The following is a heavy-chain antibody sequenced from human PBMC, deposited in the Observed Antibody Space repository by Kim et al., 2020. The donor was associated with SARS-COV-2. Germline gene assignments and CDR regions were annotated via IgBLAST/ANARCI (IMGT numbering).Heavy chain of an antibody. CDR3: AKGRGYCSGGSCYSDY. Sequence: GGSLRLSCAASGFTFNSYAMSWVRQAPGKGLEWVSTIRASDGNTYHADSVKGRFSISRDNSKNTLYLQMNSLRAEDTAIYYCAKGRGYCSGGSCYSDYWGQGTLVTVSS. D-gene: IGHD2-15*01. CDR1: GFTFNSYA. J-gene: IGHJ4*02. CDR2: IRASDGNT. V-gene: IGHV3-23*01.